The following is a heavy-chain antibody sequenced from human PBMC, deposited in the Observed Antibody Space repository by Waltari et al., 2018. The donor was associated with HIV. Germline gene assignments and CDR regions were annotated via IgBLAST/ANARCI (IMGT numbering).Heavy chain of an antibody. D-gene: IGHD4-17*01. CDR2: INPGNGNT. CDR3: ARDVVRWQIDY. CDR1: GYTFTSYA. Sequence: QVQLVQSGAEVKKPGASVKVSCKASGYTFTSYAMHWVRQAPGQRLEWMAWINPGNGNTKYSQNFQGRVTISRDTSASTAYMELSSLRSEDTAVYYCARDVVRWQIDYWGQGTLVTVSS. V-gene: IGHV1-3*01. J-gene: IGHJ4*02.